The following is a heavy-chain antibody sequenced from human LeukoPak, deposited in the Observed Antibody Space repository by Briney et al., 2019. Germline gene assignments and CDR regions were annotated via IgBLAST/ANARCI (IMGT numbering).Heavy chain of an antibody. CDR2: IRYDGSNK. J-gene: IGHJ6*03. Sequence: GGSLRLSCAASGFIFSSYWMSWVRQAPGKGLEWVAFIRYDGSNKYYADSVKGRFTISRDNSKNTLYLQMNSLRAEDTAVYYCAKDKNWNDLNYYYYYYMDVWGKGTTVTISS. CDR1: GFIFSSYW. CDR3: AKDKNWNDLNYYYYYYMDV. V-gene: IGHV3-30*02. D-gene: IGHD1-1*01.